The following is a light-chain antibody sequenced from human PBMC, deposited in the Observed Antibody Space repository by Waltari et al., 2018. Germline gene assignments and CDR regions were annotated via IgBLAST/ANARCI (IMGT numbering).Light chain of an antibody. J-gene: IGKJ1*01. CDR3: QQYRNLWT. Sequence: DIQMTQSPSTLSASVGDRVTITCRASQSLSNWFAWYQQKPGKAPKVLIYKASTLESGVPSRFSGSGSGTEFPLTISSLQPDDFATYYCQQYRNLWTFGQGTKVEIK. CDR2: KAS. V-gene: IGKV1-5*03. CDR1: QSLSNW.